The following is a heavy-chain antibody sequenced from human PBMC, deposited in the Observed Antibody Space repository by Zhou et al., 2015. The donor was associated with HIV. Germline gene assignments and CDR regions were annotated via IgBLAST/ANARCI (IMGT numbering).Heavy chain of an antibody. D-gene: IGHD3-9*01. J-gene: IGHJ4*02. V-gene: IGHV3-53*02. CDR2: IYNDGSR. Sequence: EVQLVETGGGLIQPGGSLRLTCAASGFTVASSYMGWVRQAPGKGLQWVSVIYNDGSRFYADSVKGRFTVSRDTAMKTVYLQMNSLRVEDTAVYYCVRVKLPGRHFDWLLSPPAYWGQGVLVTVSS. CDR3: VRVKLPGRHFDWLLSPPAY. CDR1: GFTVASSY.